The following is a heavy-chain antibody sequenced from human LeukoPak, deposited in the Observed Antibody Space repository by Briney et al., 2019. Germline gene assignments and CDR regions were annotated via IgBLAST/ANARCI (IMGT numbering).Heavy chain of an antibody. CDR2: IWSDGSDK. CDR3: AKPPDSGYSYGGPLDY. CDR1: GFTFSHYG. Sequence: GGSLRLSCAASGFTFSHYGMHWVRQTPGAGLEWVAVIWSDGSDKYYAKSVKGRFTISRDNSKNSLFLQMNSLRAEDTAVYYCAKPPDSGYSYGGPLDYWGQGTLVTVSS. J-gene: IGHJ4*02. V-gene: IGHV3-33*06. D-gene: IGHD5-18*01.